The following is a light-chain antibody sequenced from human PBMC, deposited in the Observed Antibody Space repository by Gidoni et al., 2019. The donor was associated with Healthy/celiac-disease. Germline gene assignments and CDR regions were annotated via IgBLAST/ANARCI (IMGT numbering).Light chain of an antibody. CDR2: CAS. V-gene: IGKV3-20*01. CDR1: QSVSSSY. J-gene: IGKJ1*01. CDR3: QQYGSSPQT. Sequence: EIVLTQSPCTLSLSPGERVTLPCRASQSVSSSYLAWYQQKPGQAPRLLIYCASSRATGIPDRFSGSGSGTDFTLTISRLEPEDFAVYYCQQYGSSPQTFGQGTKVEIK.